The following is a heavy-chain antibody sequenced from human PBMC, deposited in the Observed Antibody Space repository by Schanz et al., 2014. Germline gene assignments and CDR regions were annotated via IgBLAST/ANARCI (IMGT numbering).Heavy chain of an antibody. V-gene: IGHV1-2*02. D-gene: IGHD5-12*01. CDR1: GYSFTEYF. J-gene: IGHJ4*02. CDR3: ARARYTGYDCSGY. Sequence: QVQLVQSGPAVKKPGASMKVSCLASGYSFTEYFLHWVRQAPGQGLEWMGWINPNGGETNDEQKFKVRVTLTGDTSVSTAFMELSGLTSDDTATYFCARARYTGYDCSGYWGQGTLLIVSS. CDR2: INPNGGET.